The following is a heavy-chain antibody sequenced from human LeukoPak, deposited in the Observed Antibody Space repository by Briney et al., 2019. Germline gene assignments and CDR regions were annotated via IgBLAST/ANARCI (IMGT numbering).Heavy chain of an antibody. D-gene: IGHD6-13*01. J-gene: IGHJ4*02. Sequence: PGGSLRLSCAASGFTFSSYEMNWVRQAPGKGLEWVSYISSSGSTIYYADSVKGRFTISRDNAKNSLYLQMNSLRAEDTAVYYCARSSWYAYSDYWGQGTLVTVSS. CDR2: ISSSGSTI. V-gene: IGHV3-48*03. CDR3: ARSSWYAYSDY. CDR1: GFTFSSYE.